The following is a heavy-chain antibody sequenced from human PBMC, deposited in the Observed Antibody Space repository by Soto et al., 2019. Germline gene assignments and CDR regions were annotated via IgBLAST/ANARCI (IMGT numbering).Heavy chain of an antibody. D-gene: IGHD3-9*01. Sequence: ASVKVSCKASGFTFTSSAVQWVRQARGQRLEWIGWIVVGSGNTNYAQKFQERVTITRDMPTSTAYMELSSLRSEDTAVYYCAADMQATGTATDYWGQGTLVTVSS. CDR2: IVVGSGNT. V-gene: IGHV1-58*01. J-gene: IGHJ4*02. CDR3: AADMQATGTATDY. CDR1: GFTFTSSA.